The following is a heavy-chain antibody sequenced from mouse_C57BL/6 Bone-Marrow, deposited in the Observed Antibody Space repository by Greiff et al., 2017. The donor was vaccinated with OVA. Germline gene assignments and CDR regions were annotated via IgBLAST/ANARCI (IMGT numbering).Heavy chain of an antibody. J-gene: IGHJ1*03. CDR3: ARESYGNYWYFDV. V-gene: IGHV1-54*01. D-gene: IGHD2-1*01. CDR1: GYAFTNYL. Sequence: QVQLQQSGAELVRPGTSVKVSCKASGYAFTNYLIEWVKQRPGQGLEWIGVINPGSGGTNYNEKFKGKATLTADKSSSTAYMQLSSLTSEDSAVYFCARESYGNYWYFDVWGTGTTVTVSS. CDR2: INPGSGGT.